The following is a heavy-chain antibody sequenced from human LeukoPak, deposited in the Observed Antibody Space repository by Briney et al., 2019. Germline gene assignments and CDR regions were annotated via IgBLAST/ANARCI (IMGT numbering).Heavy chain of an antibody. CDR1: GFSFSRHW. V-gene: IGHV3-7*01. D-gene: IGHD3-10*01. Sequence: GGSLRLSCAASGFSFSRHWMSWVRHTPGKGLEWVANINQDGGTKYYRDFAKGRFTISRDNAQNSLYLQINSLRAEDTAVYYCAREKGTLIRAMAFEMWGQGTMVTVSS. CDR3: AREKGTLIRAMAFEM. CDR2: INQDGGTK. J-gene: IGHJ3*02.